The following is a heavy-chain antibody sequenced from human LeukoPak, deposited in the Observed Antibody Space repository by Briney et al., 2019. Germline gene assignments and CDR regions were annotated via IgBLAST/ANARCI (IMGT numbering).Heavy chain of an antibody. V-gene: IGHV3-30-3*01. J-gene: IGHJ4*02. CDR3: TRRGGGYEFDY. D-gene: IGHD5-12*01. CDR1: GFAFSTYA. CDR2: ISFDGSTK. Sequence: GGSLRLSCAASGFAFSTYAMHWVRQAPGKGLEWVAVISFDGSTKYYADSVKGRFTISRDNSKNTLYLQMNGLRTEDTAMYYCTRRGGGYEFDYWGQGTLVTVSS.